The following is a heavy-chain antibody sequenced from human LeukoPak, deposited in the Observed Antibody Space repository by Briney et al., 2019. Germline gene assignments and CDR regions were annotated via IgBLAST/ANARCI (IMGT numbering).Heavy chain of an antibody. CDR2: INHNGST. CDR1: GGSFSGYY. J-gene: IGHJ5*02. CDR3: TRNVLGRTWLRTSLNCSGGSCYWGWFDP. V-gene: IGHV4-34*01. Sequence: PSETLSLTCAVYGGSFSGYYWSWIRQPPGKGLEWIGEINHNGSTNYNPSLKSRRTISVATSKNQCSLKLSSVTAADTAVYYCTRNVLGRTWLRTSLNCSGGSCYWGWFDPWGQGTLVTVSS. D-gene: IGHD2-15*01.